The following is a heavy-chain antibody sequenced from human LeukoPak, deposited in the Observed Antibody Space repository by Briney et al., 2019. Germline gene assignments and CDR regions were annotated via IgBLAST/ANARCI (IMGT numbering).Heavy chain of an antibody. CDR1: GFALSSFP. Sequence: GGSLRLSCAASGFALSSFPTNWVRQAPGKGLEWVSGVRGDSGDTYYADSVKGRFTISRDNSKNTLCLQMDSLRAEDTAVYYCAKADDSYDAGGSIYRVMNVWGQGTTVTVSS. CDR2: VRGDSGDT. CDR3: AKADDSYDAGGSIYRVMNV. J-gene: IGHJ6*02. V-gene: IGHV3-23*01. D-gene: IGHD3-22*01.